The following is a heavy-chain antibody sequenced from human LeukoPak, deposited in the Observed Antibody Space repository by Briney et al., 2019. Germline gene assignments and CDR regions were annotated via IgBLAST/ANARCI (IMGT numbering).Heavy chain of an antibody. CDR3: ARGTDYGDYVPKYYFDY. V-gene: IGHV1-2*02. CDR1: GYTFTGYY. Sequence: GASVKVSCKASGYTFTGYYMHWVRQAPGQGLEWMGWINPNSGGTNYAQKFQGRVTMTRDTSISTAYMELSRLRSDDTAVYYCARGTDYGDYVPKYYFDYWGQGTLVTVSS. J-gene: IGHJ4*02. CDR2: INPNSGGT. D-gene: IGHD4-17*01.